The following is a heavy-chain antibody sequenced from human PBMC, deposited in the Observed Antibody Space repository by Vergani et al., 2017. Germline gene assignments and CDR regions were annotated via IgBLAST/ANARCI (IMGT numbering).Heavy chain of an antibody. Sequence: QVQLQESGPGLVKPSETLSLTCAVSGYSISSGYYWGWIRQPPGKGLEWIGSIYHSGSTYYNPSLKSRVTISVDTSKNQISLKLSSVTAADTAVYYCARPIDGGNSDYWGQGTLVTVSS. V-gene: IGHV4-38-2*01. CDR1: GYSISSGYY. D-gene: IGHD4-23*01. CDR2: IYHSGST. J-gene: IGHJ4*02. CDR3: ARPIDGGNSDY.